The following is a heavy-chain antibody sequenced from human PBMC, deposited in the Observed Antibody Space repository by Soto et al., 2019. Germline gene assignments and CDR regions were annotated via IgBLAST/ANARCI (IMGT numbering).Heavy chain of an antibody. CDR2: IKSKTDGGTT. D-gene: IGHD3-9*01. CDR1: GFTFSNAW. Sequence: PGGSLRLSCAASGFTFSNAWMSWFRQAPGKGLEWVGRIKSKTDGGTTDYAAPVKGRFTISRDDSKNTLYLQMNSLKTEDTAVYYCTTDYDILTGYFGNDAFDIWGQGTMVTVSS. J-gene: IGHJ3*02. V-gene: IGHV3-15*01. CDR3: TTDYDILTGYFGNDAFDI.